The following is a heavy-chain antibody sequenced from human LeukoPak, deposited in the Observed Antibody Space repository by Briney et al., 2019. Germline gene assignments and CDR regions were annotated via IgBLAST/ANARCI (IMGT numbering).Heavy chain of an antibody. Sequence: GGSLTLSCQTSGLVFSNYGMHWVRQAPDKGLEWVAYLRYDARNEYYADSVNGRFFISRDNSRNTLYLQINSLRAEDTGVYSCAKDSNSGYVSVGPDYWGLGTLVTVSS. CDR2: LRYDARNE. CDR1: GLVFSNYG. J-gene: IGHJ4*02. D-gene: IGHD5-12*01. CDR3: AKDSNSGYVSVGPDY. V-gene: IGHV3-30*02.